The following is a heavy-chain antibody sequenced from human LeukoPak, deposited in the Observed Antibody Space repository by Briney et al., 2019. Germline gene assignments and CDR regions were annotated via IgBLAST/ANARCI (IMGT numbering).Heavy chain of an antibody. V-gene: IGHV3-23*01. D-gene: IGHD3-22*01. J-gene: IGHJ4*02. CDR2: ISGSGDST. CDR1: RFTFSSNA. Sequence: QPGGSLRLSCAASRFTFSSNAMTWVRQAPGKGLEWVSVISGSGDSTYYADSVKGRFTISRDYSKNTLYLQMNSLRVEDTAVYYCALRSGSGYYPCDYWGQGTLVTVSS. CDR3: ALRSGSGYYPCDY.